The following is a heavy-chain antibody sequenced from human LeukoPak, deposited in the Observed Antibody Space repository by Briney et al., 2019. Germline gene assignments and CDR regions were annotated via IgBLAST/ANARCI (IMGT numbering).Heavy chain of an antibody. V-gene: IGHV1-2*02. D-gene: IGHD4-23*01. CDR3: ARAPTVVTPFDY. CDR2: INPNSGGT. Sequence: GASVKVSCKASGYTFTGYYTHWVRQAPGQGLEWMGWINPNSGGTNYAQKFQGRVTMTRDTSISTAYMELSSLRSEDTAVYYCARAPTVVTPFDYWGQGTLVTVSS. CDR1: GYTFTGYY. J-gene: IGHJ4*02.